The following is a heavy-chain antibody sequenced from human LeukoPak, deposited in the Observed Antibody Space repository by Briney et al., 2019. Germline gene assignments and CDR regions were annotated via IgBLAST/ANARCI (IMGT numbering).Heavy chain of an antibody. D-gene: IGHD1-7*01. V-gene: IGHV1-69*05. CDR1: GGTFGSYA. CDR3: ARASTGTTGYFDY. Sequence: SVKVSCKASGGTFGSYAISWVRQAPGQGLEWMGRIIPIFGTANYAQKFQGRVTITTDESTSTAYMELSSLRSEDTAVYYCARASTGTTGYFDYWGQGTLVTVSS. CDR2: IIPIFGTA. J-gene: IGHJ4*02.